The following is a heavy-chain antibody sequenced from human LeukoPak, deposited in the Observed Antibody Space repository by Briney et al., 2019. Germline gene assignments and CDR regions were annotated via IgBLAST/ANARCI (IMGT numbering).Heavy chain of an antibody. CDR3: ARHLYYMDV. Sequence: GESLKISCXGSGYNFTTYWIGWARQMPGKGLEWMRIIYPGDSDTRYSPTFQGQVTISADKSFSTAYLQWSSLKASDTAVYYCARHLYYMDVWGKGTTVTVSS. CDR2: IYPGDSDT. CDR1: GYNFTTYW. J-gene: IGHJ6*03. V-gene: IGHV5-51*01.